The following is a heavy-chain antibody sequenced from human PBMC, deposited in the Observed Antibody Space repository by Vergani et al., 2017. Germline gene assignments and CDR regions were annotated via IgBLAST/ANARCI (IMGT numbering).Heavy chain of an antibody. CDR2: ISYDGSNK. V-gene: IGHV3-30*18. J-gene: IGHJ1*01. CDR1: GFTFSSYG. Sequence: QVQLVESGGGVVQPGRSLRLSCAASGFTFSSYGMHWVRQAPGKGLEWVAVISYDGSNKYYADSVKGRFTISRDNSKNTLYLQMNSLRAEDTAVYYCAKDLSPGSEYFQHWGQGTLVTVSS. CDR3: AKDLSPGSEYFQH.